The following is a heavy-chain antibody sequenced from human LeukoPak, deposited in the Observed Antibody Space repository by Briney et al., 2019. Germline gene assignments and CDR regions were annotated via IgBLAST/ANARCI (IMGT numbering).Heavy chain of an antibody. CDR1: GDIFSSYC. D-gene: IGHD5-12*01. CDR3: TTKVIRGNSGDDYDD. J-gene: IGHJ4*02. CDR2: ISSDGNDK. V-gene: IGHV3-30*03. Sequence: GGCLRLFCAASGDIFSSYCMHWVRRAPAKGLEEGALISSDGNDKLYGDSVKGRFTIPRENSKSTLYLQMNSLRAEDTAVYYCTTKVIRGNSGDDYDDWGQGTLVTVSS.